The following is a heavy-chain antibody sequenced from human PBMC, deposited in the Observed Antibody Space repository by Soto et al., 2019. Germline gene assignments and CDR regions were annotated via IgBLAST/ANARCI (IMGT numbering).Heavy chain of an antibody. V-gene: IGHV3-48*01. Sequence: QPGGSLRLSCAASGVTFSSYSMNWVRQAPGKGLEWVSYISSSSSTIYYADSVKGRFTISRDNAKNSLYLQMNSLRAEDTAVYYCARADSGYAHGYYYYGMDVWGQGTTVTVSS. D-gene: IGHD5-12*01. J-gene: IGHJ6*02. CDR2: ISSSSSTI. CDR1: GVTFSSYS. CDR3: ARADSGYAHGYYYYGMDV.